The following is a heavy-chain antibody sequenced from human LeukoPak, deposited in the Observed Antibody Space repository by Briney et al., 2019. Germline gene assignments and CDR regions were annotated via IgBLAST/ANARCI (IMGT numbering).Heavy chain of an antibody. J-gene: IGHJ4*02. Sequence: GGSLRLSCAASGFTFSSYSMNWVRQAPGKGLEWVSSISSSSSYIYYADSVKGRFTISRDNAKNSLYLQMNSLRAEDTAVYYCARSGSGSSWYYFDYWGQGTLVTVSS. CDR3: ARSGSGSSWYYFDY. D-gene: IGHD1-26*01. V-gene: IGHV3-21*04. CDR2: ISSSSSYI. CDR1: GFTFSSYS.